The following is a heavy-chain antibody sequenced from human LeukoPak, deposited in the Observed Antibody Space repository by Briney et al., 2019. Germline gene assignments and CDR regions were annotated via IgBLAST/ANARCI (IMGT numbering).Heavy chain of an antibody. D-gene: IGHD5-18*01. CDR3: ARDRSRWIPLLLFDY. J-gene: IGHJ4*02. Sequence: GGSLRLSCAASGLTFSNYAMSWVRQAPGKGLEWVAVIWYDGSNKYYADSVKGRFTISRDNSKNTLYLQMNSLRAEDTAVYYCARDRSRWIPLLLFDYWGQGTLVTVSS. CDR1: GLTFSNYA. CDR2: IWYDGSNK. V-gene: IGHV3-33*08.